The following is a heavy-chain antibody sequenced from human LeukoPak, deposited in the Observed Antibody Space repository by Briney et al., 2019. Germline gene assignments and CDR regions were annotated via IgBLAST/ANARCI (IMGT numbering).Heavy chain of an antibody. D-gene: IGHD2-2*01. CDR1: GFTLTDY. CDR3: ARADSVPAGDYHYWYMDV. J-gene: IGHJ6*03. Sequence: GASVKVSCKASGFTLTDYIHWVRQDPRQGLQWMGWIKPNSRDTDYAQKFQGRVTMTRDTSISTVYMELSSLRSDDTAVYYCARADSVPAGDYHYWYMDVWGKGTMVTVSS. V-gene: IGHV1-2*02. CDR2: IKPNSRDT.